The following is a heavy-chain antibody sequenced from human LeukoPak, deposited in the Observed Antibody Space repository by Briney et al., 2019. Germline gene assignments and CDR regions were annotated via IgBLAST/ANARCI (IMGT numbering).Heavy chain of an antibody. V-gene: IGHV1-18*01. Sequence: ASVKVSCKASGYTFTSYGISWVRQAPGQGLEWMGWISAYNGNTNSAQKLQGRVTMTTDTSTSTAYMELRSLRSDDTAVYYCARGLRYYGSGSFFDYWGQGTLVTVSS. D-gene: IGHD3-10*01. J-gene: IGHJ4*02. CDR1: GYTFTSYG. CDR2: ISAYNGNT. CDR3: ARGLRYYGSGSFFDY.